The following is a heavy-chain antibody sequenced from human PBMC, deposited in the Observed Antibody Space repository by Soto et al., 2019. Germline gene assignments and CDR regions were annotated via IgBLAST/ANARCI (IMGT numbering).Heavy chain of an antibody. J-gene: IGHJ3*02. V-gene: IGHV3-23*01. CDR3: ANTRPRVYDIDDFDI. CDR2: ISGSGGST. D-gene: IGHD2-8*01. Sequence: GGSLRLSCAASGVTFSSYAMSWVGQGPGKGLEWVSAISGSGGSTYYADSVKGRFTISRDNSKNTLYLQMNSLRAEDTAVYYCANTRPRVYDIDDFDIWGQGTMVNVSS. CDR1: GVTFSSYA.